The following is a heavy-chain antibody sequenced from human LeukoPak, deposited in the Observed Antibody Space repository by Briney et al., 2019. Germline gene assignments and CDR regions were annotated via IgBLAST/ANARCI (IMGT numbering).Heavy chain of an antibody. CDR1: GYTFTTYY. D-gene: IGHD3-3*01. V-gene: IGHV1-46*01. Sequence: ASVKVSCKASGYTFTTYYIHWVRQAPGQGFDWMGIINPSGGSTTYAQKFQGRVTMTTDTLATTAYMELRSLRSDDTAVYYCARDLERYYDLEGRSGYWGQGTLVTVSS. CDR2: INPSGGST. J-gene: IGHJ4*02. CDR3: ARDLERYYDLEGRSGY.